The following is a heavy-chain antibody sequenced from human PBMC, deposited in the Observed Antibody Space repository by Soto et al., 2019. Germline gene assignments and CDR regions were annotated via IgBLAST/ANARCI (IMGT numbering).Heavy chain of an antibody. CDR2: IYYSGST. D-gene: IGHD2-2*01. J-gene: IGHJ4*02. Sequence: SETLSLTCTFSGGSISSGDYYWSWIRQPPGKGLEWIGYIYYSGSTYYNPSLKSRVTISVDTSKNQFSLKLSSVTAADTAVYYCASAEYQLLAVLDYWGQGTLVTVSS. V-gene: IGHV4-30-4*01. CDR3: ASAEYQLLAVLDY. CDR1: GGSISSGDYY.